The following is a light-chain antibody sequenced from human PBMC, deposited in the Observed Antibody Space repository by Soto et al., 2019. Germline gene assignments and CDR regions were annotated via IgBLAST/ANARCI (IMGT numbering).Light chain of an antibody. CDR3: QHYNSFPLT. CDR1: ESISSW. J-gene: IGKJ4*01. V-gene: IGKV1-5*03. Sequence: DIQMTQSPSTLSTSVGDRDTITCRASESISSWLAWYQQKPGKAPKLLIYKASNLEGGVPSRFSGSGSGTEFTLTISSLQPDDFATYYCQHYNSFPLTFGGGTKVEIK. CDR2: KAS.